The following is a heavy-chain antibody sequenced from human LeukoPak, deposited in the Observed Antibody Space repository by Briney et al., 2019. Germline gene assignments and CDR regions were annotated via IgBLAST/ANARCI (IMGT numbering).Heavy chain of an antibody. CDR1: GFTFSSYW. J-gene: IGHJ4*02. Sequence: GGSLRLSCAASGFTFSSYWMSWVRQAPGKGLEWVSSISSSSSYINYADSVKGRFTISRDNAKNSLYLRMNSLRAEDTAVYYCARDYGSGSYCFDYWGQGTLVTVSS. CDR3: ARDYGSGSYCFDY. D-gene: IGHD3-10*01. V-gene: IGHV3-21*01. CDR2: ISSSSSYI.